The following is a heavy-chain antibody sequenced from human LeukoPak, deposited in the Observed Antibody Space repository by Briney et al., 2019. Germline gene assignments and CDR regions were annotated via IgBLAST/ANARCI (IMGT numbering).Heavy chain of an antibody. D-gene: IGHD5-18*01. J-gene: IGHJ2*01. Sequence: ASVKVSCKASGGTFSSYAISWVRQAPGQGLEWMGRIIPILGIANYAQKFQGRVTITADKSTSTAYMELSSLRSEDTAVYYCAKDHGDTAMVAWYFDLWGRGTLVTVSS. CDR2: IIPILGIA. CDR3: AKDHGDTAMVAWYFDL. CDR1: GGTFSSYA. V-gene: IGHV1-69*04.